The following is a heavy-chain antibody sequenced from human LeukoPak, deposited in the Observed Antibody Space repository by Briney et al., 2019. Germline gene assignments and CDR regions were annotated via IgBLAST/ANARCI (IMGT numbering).Heavy chain of an antibody. CDR1: GFTYSSYW. CDR3: ARAPPRRLLWFGMDV. Sequence: GGSLRLPCAASGFTYSSYWMSWVRQAPGKGLEWVDNIKQEGSEKYYVDSVKGRFTITRDNAKNSLYLQMNSLRAQDTAVYYCARAPPRRLLWFGMDVWGKGTRVTVSS. V-gene: IGHV3-7*03. J-gene: IGHJ6*04. CDR2: IKQEGSEK. D-gene: IGHD3-10*01.